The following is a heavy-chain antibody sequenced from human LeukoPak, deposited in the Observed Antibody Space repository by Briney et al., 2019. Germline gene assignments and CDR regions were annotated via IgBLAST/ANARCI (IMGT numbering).Heavy chain of an antibody. Sequence: GGSLRLSCAASGFTFSSYSMNWVRQAPGKGLEWVSYISSSGSTIYYADSVKGRFTISRDNAKNSLYLQMNSLRAEDTAVYYCARLSGYSYGETNYWGQGTLVTVSP. D-gene: IGHD5-18*01. CDR2: ISSSGSTI. CDR3: ARLSGYSYGETNY. V-gene: IGHV3-48*04. J-gene: IGHJ4*02. CDR1: GFTFSSYS.